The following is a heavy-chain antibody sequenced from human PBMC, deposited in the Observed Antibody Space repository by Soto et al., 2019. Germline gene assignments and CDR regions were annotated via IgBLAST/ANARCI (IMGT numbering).Heavy chain of an antibody. J-gene: IGHJ4*02. CDR3: AREYYDSSGYYYVDY. D-gene: IGHD3-22*01. Sequence: SETLSLTCTVSGGSISSGGYYWSWIRQHPGKGLEWIGYIYHTGNTFYNPSLKSRVAISVDTSKNQFSLKLSSVTAADTAVYYCAREYYDSSGYYYVDYWGQGTLVTVSS. CDR1: GGSISSGGYY. V-gene: IGHV4-31*03. CDR2: IYHTGNT.